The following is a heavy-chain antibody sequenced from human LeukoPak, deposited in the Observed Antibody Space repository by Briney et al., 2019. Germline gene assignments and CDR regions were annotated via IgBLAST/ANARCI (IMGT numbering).Heavy chain of an antibody. D-gene: IGHD5-18*01. J-gene: IGHJ4*02. CDR1: GFAFSNYA. CDR2: ISGSGSST. CDR3: AKDSASYGRFDY. V-gene: IGHV3-23*01. Sequence: GGSLRLSCAASGFAFSNYAMSWVRQVPGKGLEWVSVISGSGSSTYYADSMKGRFTISRDNSKNTLYLQMNSLRAEDTAVYFCAKDSASYGRFDYWGQGTLVTVSS.